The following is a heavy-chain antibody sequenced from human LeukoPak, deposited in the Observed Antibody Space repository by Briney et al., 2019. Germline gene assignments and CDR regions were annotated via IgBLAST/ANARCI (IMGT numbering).Heavy chain of an antibody. D-gene: IGHD1-26*01. J-gene: IGHJ6*02. CDR2: INHSGST. Sequence: PSETLSLTCAVYGGSFSGHYWSWIRQPPGKGLEWIGEINHSGSTNYNPSLKSRVTISVDTSKNQFSLKLSSVTAADTAVYYCARGWHSGSSPPYYYYGMDVWGQGTTVTVSS. CDR1: GGSFSGHY. CDR3: ARGWHSGSSPPYYYYGMDV. V-gene: IGHV4-34*01.